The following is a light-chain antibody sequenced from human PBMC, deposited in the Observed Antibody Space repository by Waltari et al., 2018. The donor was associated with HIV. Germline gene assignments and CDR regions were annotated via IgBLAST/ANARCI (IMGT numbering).Light chain of an antibody. CDR2: DNN. V-gene: IGLV1-51*01. Sequence: QSVLTQPPSVSAAPGQKVTLSCSGSSSNIGNNYVSCYQQLPGTAPKLLIYDNNKRPSGIPDRFSGSKSGTSATLGITGLQTGDEADYYCGTWDSSLSAGWVFGGGTKLTVL. J-gene: IGLJ3*02. CDR3: GTWDSSLSAGWV. CDR1: SSNIGNNY.